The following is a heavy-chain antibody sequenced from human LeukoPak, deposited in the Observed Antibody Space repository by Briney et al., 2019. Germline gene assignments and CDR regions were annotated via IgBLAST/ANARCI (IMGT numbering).Heavy chain of an antibody. CDR1: GFTFSSYS. D-gene: IGHD3-10*01. CDR3: ARDLRLGSSGY. J-gene: IGHJ4*02. V-gene: IGHV3-48*04. CDR2: ISSSSSTI. Sequence: PGGSLRLSCAASGFTFSSYSMNWVRQAPGKGLEWVSYISSSSSTIYYADSVKGRFTISRDNAKNSLYLQMNSLRAEDTAVYYYARDLRLGSSGYWGQGTLVTVSS.